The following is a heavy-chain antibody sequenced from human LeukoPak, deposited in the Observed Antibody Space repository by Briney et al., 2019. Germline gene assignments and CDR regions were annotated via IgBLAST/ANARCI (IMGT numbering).Heavy chain of an antibody. CDR1: GFTFTTYW. J-gene: IGHJ4*02. V-gene: IGHV3-7*01. CDR2: IKQDGNEK. CDR3: ARGDKWGYFDY. D-gene: IGHD3-16*01. Sequence: GGSLRLSCAASGFTFTTYWMSWVRQAPGKGLEWVANIKQDGNEKYYVDSVKGRFTISRDNAKNSLYLQMNSLRTEDTAIYYCARGDKWGYFDYWGQGTLVTVSS.